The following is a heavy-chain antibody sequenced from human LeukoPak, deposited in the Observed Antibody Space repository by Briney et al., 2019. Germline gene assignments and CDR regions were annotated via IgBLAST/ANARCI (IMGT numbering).Heavy chain of an antibody. CDR2: IYYSGST. V-gene: IGHV4-39*07. J-gene: IGHJ4*02. Sequence: SETLSLTCTVSGFSINNSPYYWGWIRQPPGKGLQWIGTIYYSGSTYYNPSLKSRVTISVDRSKNQFSLKLSSVTAADTAVYYCARVRAYSSSPFDYWGQGTLVTVSS. CDR1: GFSINNSPYY. CDR3: ARVRAYSSSPFDY. D-gene: IGHD6-6*01.